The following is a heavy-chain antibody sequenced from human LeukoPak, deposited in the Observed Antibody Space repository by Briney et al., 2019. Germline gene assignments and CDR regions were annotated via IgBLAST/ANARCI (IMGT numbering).Heavy chain of an antibody. CDR3: ARHHSGSYNYYYGMDV. J-gene: IGHJ6*02. CDR2: IDPSDSYT. V-gene: IGHV5-10-1*01. CDR1: GYSFTSYW. Sequence: GESLKISCKGSGYSFTSYWISWVRQMPGKGLEWMGRIDPSDSYTNYSPSFQGHVTISADKSISTAYLQWSSLKASDTAMYYCARHHSGSYNYYYGMDVWGQGTTVTVSS. D-gene: IGHD1-26*01.